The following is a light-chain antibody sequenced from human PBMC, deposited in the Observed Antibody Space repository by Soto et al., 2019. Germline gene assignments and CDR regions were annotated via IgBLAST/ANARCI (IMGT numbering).Light chain of an antibody. CDR2: GAS. J-gene: IGKJ5*01. V-gene: IGKV3-20*01. CDR1: QSVINNY. Sequence: EIVLTQSPGTLSLSPGEGATLSCRASQSVINNYLAWYQQNPGQAPRLLIYGASNRATGIPDRFSGSGSGTDFTLTINSLQSEDFGVYYCQQYNNWPPSTFGQGTRLEIK. CDR3: QQYNNWPPST.